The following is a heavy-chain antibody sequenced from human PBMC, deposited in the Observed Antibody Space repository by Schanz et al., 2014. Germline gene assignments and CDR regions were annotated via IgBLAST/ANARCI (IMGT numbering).Heavy chain of an antibody. CDR1: GFTFSDYY. CDR3: AREQIMAAAGLVDY. D-gene: IGHD6-13*01. V-gene: IGHV3-11*05. J-gene: IGHJ4*01. CDR2: ISGTTTYT. Sequence: GQLAESGGGLVKPGGSLRLSCAASGFTFSDYYMSWIHQAPGKGLEWVSYISGTTTYTNYADSVKGRFTISRDNAKNSLYLQMNSLRAEDTAVYYCAREQIMAAAGLVDYWGHGTLVTVSS.